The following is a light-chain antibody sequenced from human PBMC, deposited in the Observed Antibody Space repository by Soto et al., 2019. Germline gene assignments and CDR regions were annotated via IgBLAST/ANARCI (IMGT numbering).Light chain of an antibody. V-gene: IGKV3-15*01. CDR2: GDS. CDR1: QSVSNN. CDR3: NQYNQWTTLYT. J-gene: IGKJ2*01. Sequence: EVVLTQSPVTLSMSPGERATISCRASQSVSNNLAWYQQKPCQAPRLLIYGDSTMDTGVTARFSGSGSGTEFTLTIDGLQSEDIAIYYCNQYNQWTTLYTFGQGTRLEIK.